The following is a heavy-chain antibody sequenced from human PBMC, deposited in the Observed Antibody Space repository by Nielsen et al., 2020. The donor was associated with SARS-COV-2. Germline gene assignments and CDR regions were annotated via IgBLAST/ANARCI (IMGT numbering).Heavy chain of an antibody. V-gene: IGHV3-30-3*01. D-gene: IGHD6-19*01. J-gene: IGHJ4*02. CDR1: GFTFSSYA. CDR3: ARPDQQWLAHFDY. CDR2: ISYDGSNK. Sequence: GESLKISCAASGFTFSSYAMHWVRQAPGKGLEWVAVISYDGSNKYYADSVKGRFTISRDNSKNTLYLQMNSLRAEDTAVYYCARPDQQWLAHFDYWGQGTLVTVSS.